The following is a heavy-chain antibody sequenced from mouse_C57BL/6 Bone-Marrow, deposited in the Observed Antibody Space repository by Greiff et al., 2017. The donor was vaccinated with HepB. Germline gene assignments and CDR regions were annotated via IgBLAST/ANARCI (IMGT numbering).Heavy chain of an antibody. CDR3: ARSGYYGSRDY. Sequence: VQLQQSGTELVKPGASVKLSCKASGYTFASYWMHWVKQRPGQGLEWIGNINPSNGGTNYNEKFKSKATLTVDKSSSTAYMQLSSLTSEDSAVYYCARSGYYGSRDYWGQGTTLTVSS. V-gene: IGHV1-53*01. CDR1: GYTFASYW. CDR2: INPSNGGT. J-gene: IGHJ2*01. D-gene: IGHD1-1*01.